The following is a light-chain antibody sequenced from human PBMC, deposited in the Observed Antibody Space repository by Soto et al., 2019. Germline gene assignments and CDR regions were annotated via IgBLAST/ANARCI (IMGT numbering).Light chain of an antibody. CDR1: HSISGW. J-gene: IGKJ2*01. Sequence: DIQMTQSPSTLSASVGVRVTITCRASHSISGWLAWYQQKPGKAPKLLIYDASTLAVGVPSRFRGSGSGTEFTLTISSLQPDDFATYYCHQYNSYSTFGQGTKLEIK. CDR2: DAS. CDR3: HQYNSYST. V-gene: IGKV1-5*01.